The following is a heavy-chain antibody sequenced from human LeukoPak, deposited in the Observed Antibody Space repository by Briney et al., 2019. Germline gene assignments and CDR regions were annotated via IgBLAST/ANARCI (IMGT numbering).Heavy chain of an antibody. CDR1: GYSFSSYW. D-gene: IGHD1-1*01. CDR2: IYPPDSDT. J-gene: IGHJ4*02. V-gene: IGHV5-51*01. CDR3: ARLASEGTFDL. Sequence: GESLKISCKGSGYSFSSYWIGWVRQMPGKGLEWMGIIYPPDSDTRYSPCFQGQVTISVDKSISTAYLQWSSLQASDTAMYYCARLASEGTFDLWGQGTLVTVSS.